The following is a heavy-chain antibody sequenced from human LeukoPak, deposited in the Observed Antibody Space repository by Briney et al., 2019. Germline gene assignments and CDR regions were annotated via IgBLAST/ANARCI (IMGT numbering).Heavy chain of an antibody. CDR3: TTYGSGRKFDY. D-gene: IGHD3-10*01. CDR2: IESKTDGGTT. J-gene: IGHJ4*02. Sequence: GGSLRLSYAASGFSFSDAWMSWVRQIPGKGLEWVGRIESKTDGGTTDYAAPVKGRLTISRDDSTNTLYLQMNSLKSEDTAVYYCTTYGSGRKFDYWGQGILITVSS. CDR1: GFSFSDAW. V-gene: IGHV3-15*04.